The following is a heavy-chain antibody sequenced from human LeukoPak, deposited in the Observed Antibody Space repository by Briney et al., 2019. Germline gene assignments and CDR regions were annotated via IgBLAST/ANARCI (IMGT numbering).Heavy chain of an antibody. D-gene: IGHD2-2*01. CDR1: GFTFSSYA. J-gene: IGHJ4*02. CDR3: AKQRYIVVVPAAMVDY. Sequence: GGSLSLSCAASGFTFSSYAMSWVRQAPGKGLEWVSAISGSGGSTYYADSVKGRFTISRDNSKNTLYLQMNSLRAEDTAVYYCAKQRYIVVVPAAMVDYWGQGTLVTVSS. V-gene: IGHV3-23*01. CDR2: ISGSGGST.